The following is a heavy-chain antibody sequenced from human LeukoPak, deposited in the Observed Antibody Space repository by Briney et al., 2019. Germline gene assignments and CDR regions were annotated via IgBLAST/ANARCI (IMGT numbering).Heavy chain of an antibody. D-gene: IGHD3-10*01. CDR3: ARQTRDGSGSRGYFFDF. Sequence: GQSLKISCKGSGYSFTSYWIGWVRQMPGQGLEWMGIIYPGDPDTRYSPSSESQLTISVDKSSSTAYLQRSRLKASDTAIYYYARQTRDGSGSRGYFFDFWGQGTLVTVSS. J-gene: IGHJ4*02. CDR2: IYPGDPDT. V-gene: IGHV5-51*01. CDR1: GYSFTSYW.